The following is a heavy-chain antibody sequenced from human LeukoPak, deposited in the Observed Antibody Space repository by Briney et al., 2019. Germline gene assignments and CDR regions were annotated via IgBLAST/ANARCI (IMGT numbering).Heavy chain of an antibody. CDR3: ARVGYYASGPFSYFDY. Sequence: GGSLRLSCEASGFAFSNYGMHWVRQAPGKGLEWVALISDDGSNKYYSDSVKGRFTTSRDNSKNTLYLQMNSLSVEDTAVYYCARVGYYASGPFSYFDYWGQGTLVTVSS. D-gene: IGHD3-10*01. CDR2: ISDDGSNK. CDR1: GFAFSNYG. V-gene: IGHV3-30*19. J-gene: IGHJ4*02.